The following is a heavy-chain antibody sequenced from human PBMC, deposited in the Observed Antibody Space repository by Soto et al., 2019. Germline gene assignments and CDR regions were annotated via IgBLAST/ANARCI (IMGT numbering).Heavy chain of an antibody. CDR1: GASIGGGYDY. CDR2: IFYRGTT. J-gene: IGHJ3*01. V-gene: IGHV4-30-4*01. CDR3: ASAQPRHGFGQSFDV. D-gene: IGHD3-10*01. Sequence: QVLLQQSGPGLVKPSQTLSLTCAVSGASIGGGYDYWSWIRQPPGKGLEWIGYIFYRGTTDYNPTLKRRVPIAGDMSKNQSSLKVDSVTAADTAVYYCASAQPRHGFGQSFDVWGQGTVVTVSS.